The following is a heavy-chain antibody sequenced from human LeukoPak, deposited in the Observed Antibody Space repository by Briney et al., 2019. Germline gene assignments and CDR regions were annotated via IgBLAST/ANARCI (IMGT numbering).Heavy chain of an antibody. CDR1: GFTFSNYG. Sequence: PGGSLRLSCAASGFTFSNYGMHWVRQAPGKGLEWVAVIWYDGSNKYYADSVKGRFTISRDNSKNTLYLHMNSLRAEDTALYYCARGNYYDSSGYSSGFDPWGQGTLVTVSS. J-gene: IGHJ5*02. D-gene: IGHD3-22*01. V-gene: IGHV3-33*01. CDR2: IWYDGSNK. CDR3: ARGNYYDSSGYSSGFDP.